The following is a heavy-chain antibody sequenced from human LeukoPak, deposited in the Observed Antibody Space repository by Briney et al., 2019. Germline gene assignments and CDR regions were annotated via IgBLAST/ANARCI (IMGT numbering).Heavy chain of an antibody. CDR2: IYYSGNT. D-gene: IGHD3/OR15-3a*01. CDR3: ARQTGSGLFILP. V-gene: IGHV4-39*01. J-gene: IGHJ4*02. CDR1: GVSISSSNSY. Sequence: SETPSLTCTVSGVSISSSNSYWGWIRQPPGKGLEWIGSIYYSGNTYYNASLKSQVSISIDTSKNQFSLRLTSVTAADTAVYYCARQTGSGLFILPGGQGTLVTVSS.